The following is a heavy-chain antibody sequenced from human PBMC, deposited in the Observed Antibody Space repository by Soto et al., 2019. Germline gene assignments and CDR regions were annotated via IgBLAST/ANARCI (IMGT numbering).Heavy chain of an antibody. J-gene: IGHJ4*02. V-gene: IGHV2-70*11. CDR3: ARSGAVVGNFCY. CDR2: IDWDDDK. CDR1: GFSLSTSGMC. D-gene: IGHD6-13*01. Sequence: SGPTLVNPTQTLTLTCTFSGFSLSTSGMCVSWIRQPPGKALEWLARIDWDDDKYYSTSLKTRLTISKDTSKNQVVLIMTNMDPVDTATYYCARSGAVVGNFCYWGQGTLVTVSS.